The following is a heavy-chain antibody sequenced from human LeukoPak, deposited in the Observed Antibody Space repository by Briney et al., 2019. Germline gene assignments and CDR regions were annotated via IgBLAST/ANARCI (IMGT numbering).Heavy chain of an antibody. J-gene: IGHJ5*02. Sequence: GGSLRLSCAASGFTFSSYWMHWVRHAPGKGLVWVSRINNDGSSTSYADSVRGRFTISRDNAKNTLYLQMNGLRAEDTAVYYCARARIGLVDLWGQGTLVTVSS. CDR1: GFTFSSYW. D-gene: IGHD2-2*01. CDR2: INNDGSST. V-gene: IGHV3-74*01. CDR3: ARARIGLVDL.